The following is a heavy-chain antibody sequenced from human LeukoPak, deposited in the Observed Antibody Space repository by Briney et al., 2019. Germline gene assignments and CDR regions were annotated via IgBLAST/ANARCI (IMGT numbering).Heavy chain of an antibody. D-gene: IGHD2-2*01. CDR3: ARTLFGDQYQLLHNWFDP. V-gene: IGHV7-4-1*02. CDR1: GYTFTNYA. CDR2: INTDTGNP. Sequence: ASVNVSCKASGYTFTNYAMNWVRQAPGQGLEWMGWINTDTGNPTYAQGFTRRLVFSLDTSASTAYLQISSLKVEDTAVYYCARTLFGDQYQLLHNWFDPWGQGTLVTVSS. J-gene: IGHJ5*02.